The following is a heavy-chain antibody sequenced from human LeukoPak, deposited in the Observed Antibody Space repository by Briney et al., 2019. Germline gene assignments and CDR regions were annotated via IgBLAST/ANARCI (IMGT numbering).Heavy chain of an antibody. J-gene: IGHJ5*02. D-gene: IGHD4-23*01. Sequence: ASVKVSCKASGYTFTNYGISWVRLAPGQGLEWVGWISPYNGNRNYAQKLQGRVTMTTDTSTSTAYMELRSLRSEDTAVYYCATSRLRWNFPWVRRRDWFDPWGQGTLVTVSS. CDR3: ATSRLRWNFPWVRRRDWFDP. CDR2: ISPYNGNR. CDR1: GYTFTNYG. V-gene: IGHV1-18*01.